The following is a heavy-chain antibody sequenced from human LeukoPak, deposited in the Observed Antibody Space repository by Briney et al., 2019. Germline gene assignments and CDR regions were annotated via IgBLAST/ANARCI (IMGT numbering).Heavy chain of an antibody. CDR2: IYPVPSST. CDR1: GCGFTSYW. J-gene: IGHJ3*02. D-gene: IGHD4-17*01. CDR3: ARLLPGTVTTKFDAFDI. Sequence: PGEGLQISCKGSGCGFTSYWMGWGRGMPGKGRGRRGIIYPVPSSTRYSPSFPGQLPISAAKSISTAYLQWSSLKASDTAMYYCARLLPGTVTTKFDAFDIWGQGTMVTVSS. V-gene: IGHV5-51*01.